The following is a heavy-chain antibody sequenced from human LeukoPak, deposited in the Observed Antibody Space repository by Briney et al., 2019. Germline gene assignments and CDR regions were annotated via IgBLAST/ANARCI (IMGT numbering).Heavy chain of an antibody. J-gene: IGHJ4*02. V-gene: IGHV3-23*01. CDR2: ISGSGSST. D-gene: IGHD1-26*01. CDR3: ATEWYTGTSLHYTY. CDR1: GFTFTNYA. Sequence: QPGGSLRLSCVASGFTFTNYAMSWVRQTPGKGLEWVSFISGSGSSTYYADSVRGRFTISRDNSKNALYLLMNNLRAEDTAIYYCATEWYTGTSLHYTYWGQGTLVTVSS.